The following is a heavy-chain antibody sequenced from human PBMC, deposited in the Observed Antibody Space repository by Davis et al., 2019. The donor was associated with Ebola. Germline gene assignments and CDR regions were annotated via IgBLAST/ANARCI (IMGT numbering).Heavy chain of an antibody. J-gene: IGHJ5*02. CDR1: GGSFSGYY. V-gene: IGHV4-34*01. CDR2: INHSGST. D-gene: IGHD2-2*01. CDR3: ASSSNSWGVRIDP. Sequence: MPSATLSLTCAVHGGSFSGYYWSWIRQPPGKGLEWTEEINHSGSTNYNPSLKSRVTISVDTSKNQFSLKLSSVTAADKAVYNCASSSNSWGVRIDPWGQGTLVTVSS.